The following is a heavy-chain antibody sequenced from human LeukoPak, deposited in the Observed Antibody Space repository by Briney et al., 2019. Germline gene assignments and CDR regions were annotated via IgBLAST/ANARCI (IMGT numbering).Heavy chain of an antibody. D-gene: IGHD4-17*01. CDR3: ARVGTVTYDH. Sequence: ASVQVSCMASGYTFTGYYMHWVRQAPGQGLEWMGWINPNSGGTKYAQKFQGRVTMTRDTSISTAYMELSRLRSDDTAVYYGARVGTVTYDHWGQGTLVTVSS. V-gene: IGHV1-2*02. CDR1: GYTFTGYY. CDR2: INPNSGGT. J-gene: IGHJ4*02.